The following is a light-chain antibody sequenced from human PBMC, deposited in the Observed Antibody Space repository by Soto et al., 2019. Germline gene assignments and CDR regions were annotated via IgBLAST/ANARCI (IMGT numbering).Light chain of an antibody. V-gene: IGKV1-5*01. J-gene: IGKJ5*01. CDR1: QSFSTW. Sequence: DIQMTQSPSTLSASVGDRVTITCRASQSFSTWLAWYQQKPGKAPKLLIYDASSLESGVPSRFSGSGSGAVFTLTISSLQPDDSATYYCQQYKSYPYTFGQGTRLEIK. CDR3: QQYKSYPYT. CDR2: DAS.